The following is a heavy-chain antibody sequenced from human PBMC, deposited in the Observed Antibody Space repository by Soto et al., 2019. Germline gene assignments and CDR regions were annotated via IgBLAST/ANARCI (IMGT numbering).Heavy chain of an antibody. V-gene: IGHV4-39*01. CDR3: ARLNKPGWFDP. CDR2: IYYSGST. Sequence: QLQLQESGPGLVKPSETLSLTCTVSSGSIISSNYYWAWIRQPPEKGLGWIATIYYSGSTYYSPSRKSRVTISVDTSKNQFSLRLASVTAADTAVYYCARLNKPGWFDPWGQGTLVTVSS. CDR1: SGSIISSNYY. J-gene: IGHJ5*02.